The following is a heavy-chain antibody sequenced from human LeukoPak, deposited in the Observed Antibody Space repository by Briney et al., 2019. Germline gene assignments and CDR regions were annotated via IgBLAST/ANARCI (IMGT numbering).Heavy chain of an antibody. CDR2: IYYTGST. J-gene: IGHJ5*02. Sequence: SETLSLTCTVSGGSITSNYWRWIRQPPGKGLECIGYIYYTGSTNYNPSLKSRVTISVDTSKNQFSLKMRFLAAADTAVYYCARGADYDTHSSYFDPWGQGTLVTVSS. V-gene: IGHV4-59*01. D-gene: IGHD3-22*01. CDR1: GGSITSNY. CDR3: ARGADYDTHSSYFDP.